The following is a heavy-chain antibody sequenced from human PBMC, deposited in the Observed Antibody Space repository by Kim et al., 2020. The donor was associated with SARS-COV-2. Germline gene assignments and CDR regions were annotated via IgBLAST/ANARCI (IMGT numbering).Heavy chain of an antibody. J-gene: IGHJ4*02. V-gene: IGHV3-53*01. Sequence: GGTTYYADAVKGRFTMSKDNSKNMVYLQMHALRAEDTALYYCAKGGSGDWGQGTLVTVSS. CDR3: AKGGSGD. CDR2: GGTT. D-gene: IGHD1-26*01.